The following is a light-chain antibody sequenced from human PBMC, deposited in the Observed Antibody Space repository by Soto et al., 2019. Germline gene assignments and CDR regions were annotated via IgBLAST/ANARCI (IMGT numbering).Light chain of an antibody. CDR3: LQDYNYPPA. Sequence: DIQMTQSPSTLSGSVGDRVTITCRASQTISSWLAWYQQKPGKAPKLLIYKASTLKSGVPSRFSGSGSGTEFPLTISNPQHEYFATYYWLQDYNYPPAFGQRTKVDIK. CDR1: QTISSW. CDR2: KAS. J-gene: IGKJ1*01. V-gene: IGKV1-5*03.